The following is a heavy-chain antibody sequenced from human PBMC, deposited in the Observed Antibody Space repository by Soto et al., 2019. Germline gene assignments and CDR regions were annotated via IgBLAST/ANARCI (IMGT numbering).Heavy chain of an antibody. CDR3: ARATYYDFWSGLYYYGMDV. J-gene: IGHJ6*02. D-gene: IGHD3-3*01. CDR2: IYYSGST. V-gene: IGHV4-59*01. Sequence: PSETLSLTCTVSGGSISSYYWSWIRQPPGKGLEWIGYIYYSGSTNYNPSLKSRVTISVDTSKNQFSLKLSSVTAADTAVYYCARATYYDFWSGLYYYGMDVWGQGTTVTV. CDR1: GGSISSYY.